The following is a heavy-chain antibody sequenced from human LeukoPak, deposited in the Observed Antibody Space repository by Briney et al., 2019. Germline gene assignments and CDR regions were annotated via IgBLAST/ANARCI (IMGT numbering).Heavy chain of an antibody. Sequence: GGSLRLSCAASGFTFSSYNMNWVRQAPGKGLEWVSYISSSSSTIYYADSVKGRFTISRDNAKNSLYLQMNSLRVEDTAVYYCARDRESLAVPSMDVWGKGTTVTVSS. D-gene: IGHD4-17*01. V-gene: IGHV3-48*01. CDR3: ARDRESLAVPSMDV. CDR1: GFTFSSYN. J-gene: IGHJ6*03. CDR2: ISSSSSTI.